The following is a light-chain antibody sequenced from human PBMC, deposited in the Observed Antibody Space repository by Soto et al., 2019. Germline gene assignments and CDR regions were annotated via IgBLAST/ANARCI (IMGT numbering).Light chain of an antibody. J-gene: IGLJ1*01. Sequence: QSVLTQPRSVSGSPGQSVTISCTGTSSDVGGYNYLSWYQQHPGRAPNLIIYDVSKRPSGVPDRFSGSKSGNSASLTISGLQADDEADYYCCSYAGTYTSAVFGTGTKVTVL. V-gene: IGLV2-11*01. CDR2: DVS. CDR1: SSDVGGYNY. CDR3: CSYAGTYTSAV.